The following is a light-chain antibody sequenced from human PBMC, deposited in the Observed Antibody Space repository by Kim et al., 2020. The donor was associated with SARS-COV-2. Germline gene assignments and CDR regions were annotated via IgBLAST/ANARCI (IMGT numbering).Light chain of an antibody. J-gene: IGKJ2*01. V-gene: IGKV3-15*01. Sequence: EIVMTQSPATLSVSPGERVTLSCRASQNINSNLAWYQQKCGQAPRLLIYGASTRATGVPARFSGSGSGTDFTLTISSLQSEDFAVYYCQQFNEWLITFGQGTKLEL. CDR2: GAS. CDR3: QQFNEWLIT. CDR1: QNINSN.